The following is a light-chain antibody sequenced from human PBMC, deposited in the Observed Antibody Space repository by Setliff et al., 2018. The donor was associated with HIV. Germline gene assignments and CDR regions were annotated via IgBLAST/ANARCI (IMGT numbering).Light chain of an antibody. J-gene: IGLJ1*01. Sequence: QSVLTQPRSVSGSPGQSVTISCTGTSSDVGGYNYVSWYQQHPGKAPKLMIYDVSKRPSGVPDRFSGSKSGNTASLTISGLQAEDEADYYCCSYVSRQNSYVFGTGTKVTVL. CDR1: SSDVGGYNY. CDR3: CSYVSRQNSYV. V-gene: IGLV2-11*01. CDR2: DVS.